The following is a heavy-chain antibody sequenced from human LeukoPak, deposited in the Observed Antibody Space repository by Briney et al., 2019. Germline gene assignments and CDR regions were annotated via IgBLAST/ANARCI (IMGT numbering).Heavy chain of an antibody. Sequence: SETLSLTCTVSGGSLSSYYWSWLRQPPGKGLEWIGYIYYSESTNYNPSLKSRVTISVDTSKNQFSLKLSSVTAADTAVYYCARDRSYGPSGYYYGMDVWGQGTTVTVSS. CDR3: ARDRSYGPSGYYYGMDV. D-gene: IGHD5-18*01. CDR1: GGSLSSYY. CDR2: IYYSEST. V-gene: IGHV4-59*01. J-gene: IGHJ6*02.